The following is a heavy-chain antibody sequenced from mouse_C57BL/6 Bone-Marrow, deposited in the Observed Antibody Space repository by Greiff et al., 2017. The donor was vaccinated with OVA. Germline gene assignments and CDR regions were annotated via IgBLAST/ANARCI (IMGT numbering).Heavy chain of an antibody. CDR3: ARRYYGHWYFDV. CDR1: GFTFSDYG. D-gene: IGHD1-1*01. V-gene: IGHV5-15*01. J-gene: IGHJ1*03. CDR2: ISNLAYSI. Sequence: EVQVVESGGGLVQPGGSLKLSCAASGFTFSDYGMAWVRQAPRKGPEWVAFISNLAYSIYYADTVTGRFTISRENAKNTLYLEMSSLRSEDTAMYYCARRYYGHWYFDVWGTGTTVTVSS.